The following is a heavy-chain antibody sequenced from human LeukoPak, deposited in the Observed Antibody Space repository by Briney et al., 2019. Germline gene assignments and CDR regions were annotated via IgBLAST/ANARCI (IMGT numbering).Heavy chain of an antibody. CDR3: ARDYYYYGMDV. Sequence: GGSLRLSCAASGFTFSSYWMNWVRQAPGKGLVWVSRIASDGSSTTYADSVKGRFSISRDNAKNTLYLQMNSLRAEDTAVYYCARDYYYYGMDVWGQGTTVTVSS. J-gene: IGHJ6*02. V-gene: IGHV3-74*01. CDR1: GFTFSSYW. CDR2: IASDGSST.